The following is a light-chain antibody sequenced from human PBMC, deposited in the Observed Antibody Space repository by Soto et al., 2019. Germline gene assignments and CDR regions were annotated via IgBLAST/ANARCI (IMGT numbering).Light chain of an antibody. CDR2: AAS. V-gene: IGKV1-39*01. CDR1: QNVAHF. CDR3: QQSYSTPPIT. J-gene: IGKJ5*01. Sequence: DIQMTQSPSSLSASVGDRVTITCRASQNVAHFLNWYQQKPGKAPKLLIYAASSLQSGVPSRFSGSGSGTDFTLTISSLQPEDFATYYCQQSYSTPPITFGQGTRLEIK.